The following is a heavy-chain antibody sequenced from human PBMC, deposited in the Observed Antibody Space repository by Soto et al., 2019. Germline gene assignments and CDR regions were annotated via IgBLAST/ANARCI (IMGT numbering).Heavy chain of an antibody. CDR2: INPNSGGT. Sequence: QVQLVQSGAEVKKPGDSVNVSCEASGYTFTGSSIHWVRQAPGQGLEWMGYINPNSGGTIFAQKFQGRVTMTRDTSISTAYLELSTVASDYTAVYYCARDLTGDPNYWGQGTLVTVSS. J-gene: IGHJ4*02. CDR3: ARDLTGDPNY. CDR1: GYTFTGSS. D-gene: IGHD7-27*01. V-gene: IGHV1-2*02.